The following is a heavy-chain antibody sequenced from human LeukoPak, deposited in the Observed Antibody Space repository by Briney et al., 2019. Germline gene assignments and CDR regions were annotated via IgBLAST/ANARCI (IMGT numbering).Heavy chain of an antibody. Sequence: PGGSLRLSCAASGFTFSSYSMNWVRQAPGKGLEWVSSISSSSSYIYYADSVKGRFTISRDNAKNSLYLQMNSLRAEDTAVYYCARPPHGDYYGSGSYYEISYYYYMDVWGKGTTVTVSS. D-gene: IGHD3-10*01. CDR2: ISSSSSYI. CDR1: GFTFSSYS. J-gene: IGHJ6*03. CDR3: ARPPHGDYYGSGSYYEISYYYYMDV. V-gene: IGHV3-21*01.